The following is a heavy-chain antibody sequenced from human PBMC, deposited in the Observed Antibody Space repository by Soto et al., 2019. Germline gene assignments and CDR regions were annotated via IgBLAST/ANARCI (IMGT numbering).Heavy chain of an antibody. D-gene: IGHD6-13*01. CDR2: IYRGGSA. J-gene: IGHJ4*02. CDR1: GITVLSNY. CDR3: AGDGYSSSWYYY. V-gene: IGHV3-66*01. Sequence: PLGGSLILSCAASGITVLSNYTGWVRQAPGKGLQWVSAIYRGGSAYYADSVKGRFTISSDNSKNTLYLQMHNLRADDTAVYFCAGDGYSSSWYYYWGQGTLVTVSS.